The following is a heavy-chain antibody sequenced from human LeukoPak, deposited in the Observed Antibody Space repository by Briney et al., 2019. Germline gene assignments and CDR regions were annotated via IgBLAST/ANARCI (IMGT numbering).Heavy chain of an antibody. CDR2: IIPVFRTE. D-gene: IGHD1-20*01. J-gene: IGHJ3*02. Sequence: GSSVKVTCKASAGTFSTYAISWVRQPPAQGLEWMGGIIPVFRTENYAQKFQGRVTITADELTTTFYMEVSSLRSEDTAVYYCARANKIIGTTGRAFDIWGPGTMVSVSS. CDR1: AGTFSTYA. V-gene: IGHV1-69*01. CDR3: ARANKIIGTTGRAFDI.